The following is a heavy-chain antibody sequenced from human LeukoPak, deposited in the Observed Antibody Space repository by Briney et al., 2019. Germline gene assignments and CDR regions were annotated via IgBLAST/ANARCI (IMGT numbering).Heavy chain of an antibody. D-gene: IGHD3-10*01. CDR2: MYLSGTT. CDR3: AMVQYNWFDP. Sequence: PSGTLSLTCTVSGDSINSLDLWSWVRQPPGKGLEWIGEMYLSGTTHSNPSLKSRVTISVDKSKNQFSLKLSSVTAADTAVYYCAMVQYNWFDPWGQGTLVTVSS. CDR1: GDSINSLDL. J-gene: IGHJ5*02. V-gene: IGHV4-4*02.